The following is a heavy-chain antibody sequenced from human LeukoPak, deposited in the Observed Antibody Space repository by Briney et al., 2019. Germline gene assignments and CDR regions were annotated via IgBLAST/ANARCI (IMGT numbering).Heavy chain of an antibody. D-gene: IGHD6-13*01. J-gene: IGHJ5*02. CDR2: IIPIFGTA. CDR3: ARDREQQLFER. Sequence: AASVTVSCKASGGTFSSYAISWVRQAPGQGLEWMGGIIPIFGTANYAQKFQGRVTITADESTSTAYMELSSLRSEDTAVYYRARDREQQLFERWGQGTLVTVSS. V-gene: IGHV1-69*13. CDR1: GGTFSSYA.